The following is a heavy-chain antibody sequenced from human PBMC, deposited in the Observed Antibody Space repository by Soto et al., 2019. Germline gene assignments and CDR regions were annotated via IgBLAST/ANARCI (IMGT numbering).Heavy chain of an antibody. D-gene: IGHD3-16*01. J-gene: IGHJ4*02. V-gene: IGHV3-48*02. CDR2: ISATSATI. Sequence: EVQLVESGGGLVQPGGSLRLSCAASGFKFNYYAMNWVRQVPGKGLEWVSYISATSATIDYADSVKGRFTISRDNARNSPYLQMTSLRDEDTAVYNCVADSSYGSHWVSHFDQWGRGTLVTVSS. CDR3: VADSSYGSHWVSHFDQ. CDR1: GFKFNYYA.